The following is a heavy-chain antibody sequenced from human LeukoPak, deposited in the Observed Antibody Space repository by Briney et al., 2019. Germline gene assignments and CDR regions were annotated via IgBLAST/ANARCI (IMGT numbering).Heavy chain of an antibody. CDR1: GFTFSGSA. Sequence: GGSLRLSCAASGFTFSGSAMHWVRQASGKGLEWVGRIRSKANSYATAYAASVKGRFTISRDNAKNSLYLQMNSLRAEDTAVYYCARDHSPHSIAAAGTDELGWGQGTLVTVSS. CDR3: ARDHSPHSIAAAGTDELG. D-gene: IGHD6-13*01. J-gene: IGHJ4*02. CDR2: IRSKANSYAT. V-gene: IGHV3-73*01.